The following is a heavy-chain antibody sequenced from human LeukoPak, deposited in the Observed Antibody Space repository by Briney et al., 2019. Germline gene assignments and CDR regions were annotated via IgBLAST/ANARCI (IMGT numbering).Heavy chain of an antibody. CDR2: IYYIGST. V-gene: IGHV4-39*01. CDR1: DGSVTNSNYY. Sequence: SETLSLTCTVSDGSVTNSNYYWGWIRQPTGKGLEWIGSIYYIGSTCYNPSLKSRVTISVDTSKNQFSLRLSSVTAADTAVYYCARSVYYDSSGHYYRYFDYWGQGTLVTVSS. J-gene: IGHJ4*02. CDR3: ARSVYYDSSGHYYRYFDY. D-gene: IGHD3-22*01.